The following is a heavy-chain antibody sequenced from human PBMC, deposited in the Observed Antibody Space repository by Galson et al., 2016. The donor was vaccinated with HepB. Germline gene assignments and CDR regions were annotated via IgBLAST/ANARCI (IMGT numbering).Heavy chain of an antibody. V-gene: IGHV4-34*01. D-gene: IGHD2-21*01. CDR1: GGSFSGYY. CDR2: INHGGTT. Sequence: SETLSLTCAVYGGSFSGYYWSWIRQPPGKGLEWIGEINHGGTTNYSPSLKSRVTISVDTSKNQFSLKVSSVTAADTSVYYCARRGLRKHILVARRTFYGMDVWGQGTTVTVSS. CDR3: ARRGLRKHILVARRTFYGMDV. J-gene: IGHJ6*02.